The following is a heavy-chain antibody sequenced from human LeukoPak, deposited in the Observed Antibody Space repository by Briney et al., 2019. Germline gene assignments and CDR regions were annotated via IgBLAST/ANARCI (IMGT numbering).Heavy chain of an antibody. V-gene: IGHV3-21*01. J-gene: IGHJ3*02. CDR3: ARGSRFGVVERDAFDI. Sequence: GGSLRLSCAASGFTFSSYAMSWVRQAPGKGLEWVSSISISSNYIYYTDSVKGRFTISRDNAKNSLYLQMNSLRAEDTAVYYCARGSRFGVVERDAFDIWGQGTMVTVSS. CDR1: GFTFSSYA. D-gene: IGHD3-3*01. CDR2: ISISSNYI.